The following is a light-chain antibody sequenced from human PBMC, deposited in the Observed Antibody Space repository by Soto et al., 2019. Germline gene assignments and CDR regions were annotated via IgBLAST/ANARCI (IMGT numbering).Light chain of an antibody. CDR2: GAS. V-gene: IGKV3-15*01. CDR3: QQYSIWRT. J-gene: IGKJ1*01. Sequence: EIVFTQSPATRSLSPGERATLSCRASQSVSSYLAWYQQKPGQAPRLLIYGASTRATGIPARFSGSGSGTEFTLTISGMQSEDFAVYYCQQYSIWRTFGQGTKVDI. CDR1: QSVSSY.